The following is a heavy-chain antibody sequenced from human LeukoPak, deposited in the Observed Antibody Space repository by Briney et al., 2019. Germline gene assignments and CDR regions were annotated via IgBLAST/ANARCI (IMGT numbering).Heavy chain of an antibody. J-gene: IGHJ4*02. CDR2: IKSKSDGAIT. CDR3: TTLTTINVHRDY. Sequence: PGGSLSLSCAVSGFTFNNAWMNWVRQAPGKGLEWVGRIKSKSDGAITDYAGPVKGRFTISRDDSKKMLYLQMDGLRTEDTAVYYCTTLTTINVHRDYWGQGTLVTVSS. D-gene: IGHD5-24*01. CDR1: GFTFNNAW. V-gene: IGHV3-15*01.